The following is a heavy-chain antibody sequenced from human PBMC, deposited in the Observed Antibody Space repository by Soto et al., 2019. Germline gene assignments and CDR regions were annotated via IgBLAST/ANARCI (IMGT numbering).Heavy chain of an antibody. V-gene: IGHV3-23*01. Sequence: EVQLLESGGGLVQPGGSLRLSCAASGFTFSSYAMSWVRQAPGKGLEWVSAISGSGGSTYYADSVKGRFTISRDNSKNTLYLQMYSLRAEDTAVYYCAKVRGIVVVVAATTYFDYWGQGTLVTVSS. CDR2: ISGSGGST. CDR3: AKVRGIVVVVAATTYFDY. D-gene: IGHD2-15*01. CDR1: GFTFSSYA. J-gene: IGHJ4*02.